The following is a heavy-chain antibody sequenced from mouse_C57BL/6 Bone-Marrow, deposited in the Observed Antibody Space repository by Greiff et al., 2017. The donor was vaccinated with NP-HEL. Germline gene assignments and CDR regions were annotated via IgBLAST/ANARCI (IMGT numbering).Heavy chain of an antibody. CDR1: GFSLTSYG. J-gene: IGHJ1*03. D-gene: IGHD1-1*01. CDR2: IWSGGST. CDR3: ARTYYGSSYESYWYFDV. V-gene: IGHV2-2*01. Sequence: QVQLQQSGPGLVQPSQSLSITCTVSGFSLTSYGVHWVRQSPGKGLEWLGVIWSGGSTDYNAAFISRLSISKDNSKSQVFFKMNSLQADDTAIYYCARTYYGSSYESYWYFDVWGTGTTVTVSS.